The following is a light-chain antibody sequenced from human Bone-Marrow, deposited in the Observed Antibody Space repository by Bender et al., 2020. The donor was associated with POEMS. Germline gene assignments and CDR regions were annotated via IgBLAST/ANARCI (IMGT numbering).Light chain of an antibody. CDR3: VAWDASLNGWV. J-gene: IGLJ3*02. CDR1: SSDVGTYNS. CDR2: DVS. V-gene: IGLV2-14*01. Sequence: QSALTQPASVSGSPGQSITISCTGTSSDVGTYNSVSWYQQHPGKAPKLLIYDVSDRPSGVSNRFSGSKSGTSASLAITGLQSDDEAIYFCVAWDASLNGWVFGGGTKLTVL.